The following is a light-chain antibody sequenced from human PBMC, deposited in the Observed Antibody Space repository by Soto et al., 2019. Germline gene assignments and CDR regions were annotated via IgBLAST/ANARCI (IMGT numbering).Light chain of an antibody. V-gene: IGKV1-8*01. CDR3: QQYHSYPLP. CDR1: QGISSY. CDR2: GAS. J-gene: IGKJ3*01. Sequence: AIRMTQSPSSFSASTGDGVTITCRASQGISSYLAWYQQKPGKAPKLLIYGASTLQSGVPSRFSGSGSGTDFTLTINCLQSEDFATFYCQQYHSYPLPFGPGPKVDI.